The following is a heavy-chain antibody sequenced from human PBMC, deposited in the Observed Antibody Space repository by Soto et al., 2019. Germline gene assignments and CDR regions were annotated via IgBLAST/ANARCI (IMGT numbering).Heavy chain of an antibody. J-gene: IGHJ4*02. Sequence: EVQLVESGGGLVWPGGSLRLSCAASGFTFSRYSMNWVRQAPGKGLEWVSSISGTTNYIYYADSMKGRFTVSRDNAKNSVYLDMNSLSAEDTAVYYCARESEDLTSNFDYWGQGTLVTVSS. CDR3: ARESEDLTSNFDY. CDR2: ISGTTNYI. CDR1: GFTFSRYS. V-gene: IGHV3-21*01.